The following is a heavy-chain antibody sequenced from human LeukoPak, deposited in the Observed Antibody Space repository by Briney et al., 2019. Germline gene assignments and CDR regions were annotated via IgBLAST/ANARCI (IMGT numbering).Heavy chain of an antibody. Sequence: SETLSLTCTVSGGSISSYYWSWIRQPPGKGVEWSGYIYYSGSTNYNPSLKSRVTISVDTSKNQFSLKLSSVTAADTAVYYCASMRTAMAENDYWGQGTLVTVSS. V-gene: IGHV4-59*01. CDR3: ASMRTAMAENDY. J-gene: IGHJ4*01. D-gene: IGHD5-18*01. CDR2: IYYSGST. CDR1: GGSISSYY.